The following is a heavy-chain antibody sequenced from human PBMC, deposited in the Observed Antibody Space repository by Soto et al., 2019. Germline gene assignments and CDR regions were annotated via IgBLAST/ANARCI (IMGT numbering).Heavy chain of an antibody. Sequence: SVKVSCKASGGTFSRYAISWVRQAPGQGLEWMGGITPMFGTANYAQKFQGRVTITADESTSTAYMELSSLRSDDTAVYYCARVSYGSGSYPLSPSFDYWGQGTLVTVSS. J-gene: IGHJ4*02. CDR1: GGTFSRYA. D-gene: IGHD3-10*01. CDR2: ITPMFGTA. CDR3: ARVSYGSGSYPLSPSFDY. V-gene: IGHV1-69*13.